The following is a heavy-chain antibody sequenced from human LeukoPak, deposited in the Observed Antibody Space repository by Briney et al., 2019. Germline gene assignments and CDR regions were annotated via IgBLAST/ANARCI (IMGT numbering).Heavy chain of an antibody. J-gene: IGHJ5*02. D-gene: IGHD5-12*01. V-gene: IGHV1-69*05. CDR3: ARDQPGSGYDSYNWFDP. CDR1: GGTFSSYA. Sequence: SVKVSCKASGGTFSSYAISWVRQAPGQGLEWMGGIIPIFGTANYAQKFQGRVTITTDESTSTAYMELSSLRSEDTAEYYCARDQPGSGYDSYNWFDPWGQGTLVTVSS. CDR2: IIPIFGTA.